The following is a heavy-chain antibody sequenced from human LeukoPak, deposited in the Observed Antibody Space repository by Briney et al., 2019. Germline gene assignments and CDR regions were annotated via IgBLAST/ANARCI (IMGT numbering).Heavy chain of an antibody. V-gene: IGHV1-69*05. CDR3: ARGFGIAAAGLYYFDY. CDR2: IIPIFGTA. CDR1: GGTFSSYA. D-gene: IGHD6-13*01. Sequence: GASVKVSCKASGGTFSSYAISWVRQAPGQGLEWMGGIIPIFGTANYAQKFQGRVTITTDESTSTAYMELSSLRSEDTAVYYCARGFGIAAAGLYYFDYWGQGTLVTVSS. J-gene: IGHJ4*02.